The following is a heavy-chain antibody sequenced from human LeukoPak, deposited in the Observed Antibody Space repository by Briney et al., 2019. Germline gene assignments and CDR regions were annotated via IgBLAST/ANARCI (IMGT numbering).Heavy chain of an antibody. D-gene: IGHD6-6*01. V-gene: IGHV4-34*01. CDR1: GGSFSGYY. Sequence: SETLSLTCAVYGGSFSGYYWSWIRQPPGKGLEWIGEINHSGSTNYNPSLKSRVTISVDTSKNQFSLKLSSVTAADTAVYYCARAALSLVYSSSSEIFDYWGQGTLVTVSP. CDR2: INHSGST. J-gene: IGHJ4*02. CDR3: ARAALSLVYSSSSEIFDY.